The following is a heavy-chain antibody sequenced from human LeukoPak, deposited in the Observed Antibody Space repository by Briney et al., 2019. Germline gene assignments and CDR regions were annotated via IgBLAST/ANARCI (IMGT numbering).Heavy chain of an antibody. D-gene: IGHD6-13*01. Sequence: SETLSLTCTVSGGSISSGSYYWSWLRQPPGKGLEWIGYIYYSGSTNYNPSLKSRVTISVDTSKNQFSLKLSSVTAADTAVYYCARDGALHSSSWYRWFDPWGQGTLVTVSS. V-gene: IGHV4-61*01. CDR2: IYYSGST. J-gene: IGHJ5*02. CDR1: GGSISSGSYY. CDR3: ARDGALHSSSWYRWFDP.